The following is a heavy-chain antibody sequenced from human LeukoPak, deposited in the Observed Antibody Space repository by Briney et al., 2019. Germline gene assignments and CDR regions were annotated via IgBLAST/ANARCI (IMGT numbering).Heavy chain of an antibody. Sequence: PGGSLRLSCAASGFTVGTHDLTWVRQAPGKGLEWVAFIRYDGSNKYYADSVKGRFTISRDNSKNTLYLQMNSLRAEDTAVYYCAKDQAVIYDYVWGSYPDCDYWGQGTLVTVSS. CDR3: AKDQAVIYDYVWGSYPDCDY. V-gene: IGHV3-30*02. D-gene: IGHD3-16*02. CDR2: IRYDGSNK. J-gene: IGHJ4*02. CDR1: GFTVGTHD.